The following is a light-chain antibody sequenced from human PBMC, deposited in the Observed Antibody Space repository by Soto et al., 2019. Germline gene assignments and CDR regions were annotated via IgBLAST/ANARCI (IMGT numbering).Light chain of an antibody. CDR2: AAS. Sequence: IQMTQFPYSLSASVGDRFTITCRASQDIRSDLAWYQQKPGKVPKLLIFAASSLQSGVPSRFSGSGSGTDFTLTISSLQPEDVTTYYCQKSNSAPQTFGQVAKA. V-gene: IGKV1-27*01. CDR1: QDIRSD. CDR3: QKSNSAPQT. J-gene: IGKJ1*01.